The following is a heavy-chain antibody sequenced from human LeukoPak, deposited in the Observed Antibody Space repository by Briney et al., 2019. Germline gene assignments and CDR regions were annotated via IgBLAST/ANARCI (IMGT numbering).Heavy chain of an antibody. CDR1: GYTFTGYY. V-gene: IGHV1-2*06. D-gene: IGHD1-26*01. J-gene: IGHJ3*02. CDR2: INPNSGGT. Sequence: SVKVSCKASGYTFTGYYMHWVRQAPGQGLEWMGRINPNSGGTNYAQKFQGRVTMTRVTSISTAYMELSRLRSDDTSVYYCASITSGAENAFGIWGQGTMVTVSS. CDR3: ASITSGAENAFGI.